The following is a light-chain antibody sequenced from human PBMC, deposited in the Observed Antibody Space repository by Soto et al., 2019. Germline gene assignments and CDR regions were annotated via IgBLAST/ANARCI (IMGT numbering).Light chain of an antibody. J-gene: IGKJ4*01. CDR2: WAS. CDR3: QQYYNTPLT. Sequence: DIVMTQSPDSLAVSLGERVTINCKSSQSVLYSSNNRNYLAWFQQKPGQPPKLLIYWASTRESGVPDRFSGSGSGTDFTLTISGPQAEDVAVYYCQQYYNTPLTFGGGTKVEI. V-gene: IGKV4-1*01. CDR1: QSVLYSSNNRNY.